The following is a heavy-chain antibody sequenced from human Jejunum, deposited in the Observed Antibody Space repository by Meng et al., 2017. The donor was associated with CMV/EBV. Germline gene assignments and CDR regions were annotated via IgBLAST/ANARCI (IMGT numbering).Heavy chain of an antibody. D-gene: IGHD6-6*01. J-gene: IGHJ5*02. V-gene: IGHV1-2*02. Sequence: CEASENTPTADFMCWVRQAPGQGLEWMGWINSHSGAKQYAQKFQGRVTMTRDTSISTVYMDLSSLRSDDTADYYCLTYTSSSHWFGPWGQGTLVTVSS. CDR2: INSHSGAK. CDR3: LTYTSSSHWFGP. CDR1: ENTPTADF.